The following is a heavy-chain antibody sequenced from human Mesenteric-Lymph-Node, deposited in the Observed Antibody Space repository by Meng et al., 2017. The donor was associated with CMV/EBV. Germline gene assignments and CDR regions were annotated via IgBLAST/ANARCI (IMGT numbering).Heavy chain of an antibody. Sequence: GPVNSDAISGVRQAPGQGLEWMGEIIPRLGTANYEQKFQGRVTITADESTSKVFMDLSSLRSEDTAVYYCAAGYYYGSGSYSQYFDHWGQGTLVTVSS. CDR3: AAGYYYGSGSYSQYFDH. D-gene: IGHD3-10*01. V-gene: IGHV1-69*01. CDR1: GPVNSDA. J-gene: IGHJ4*02. CDR2: IIPRLGTA.